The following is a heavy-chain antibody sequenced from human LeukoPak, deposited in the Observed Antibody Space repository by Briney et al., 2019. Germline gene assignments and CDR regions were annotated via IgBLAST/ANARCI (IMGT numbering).Heavy chain of an antibody. CDR1: GYTFSNYA. J-gene: IGHJ4*02. CDR2: ISTYNGNT. D-gene: IGHD6-13*01. V-gene: IGHV1-18*01. Sequence: ASVKVSCKASGYTFSNYAINWVRQAPGQGLEWMGWISTYNGNTNYAQKLQDRVTMTTDTSTSTGYMELRSLRSDDTAMYYCAREGIRIAAAGTIDYWGQGTLVTVSS. CDR3: AREGIRIAAAGTIDY.